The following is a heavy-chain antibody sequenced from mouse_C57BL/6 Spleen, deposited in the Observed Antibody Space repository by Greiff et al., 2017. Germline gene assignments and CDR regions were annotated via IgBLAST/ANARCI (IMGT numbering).Heavy chain of an antibody. CDR2: ISDGGGYT. CDR1: GFTFSSYA. V-gene: IGHV5-4*03. J-gene: IGHJ1*03. CDR3: AREETHWYFEG. Sequence: EVKLQESGGGLVKPGGSLKFSCAASGFTFSSYAMSWVRQTPEKRLEWVGTISDGGGYTYYPDNVKGRFTISRDKAKNTLYLQISHLTSEDTAVYYCAREETHWYFEGWGTGTTVTVSS.